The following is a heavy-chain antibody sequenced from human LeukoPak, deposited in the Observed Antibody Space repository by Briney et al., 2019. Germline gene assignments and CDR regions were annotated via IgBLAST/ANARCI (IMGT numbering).Heavy chain of an antibody. Sequence: GGSLRLSCAASGFTFSSYAMHWVRQAPGKGLEWVAVILYDGSNKYYADSVEGRFTISRDNSKNTLYLQMNSLRAEDTAVYYCARAIGYSYGYFDYWGQGTLVTVSS. J-gene: IGHJ4*02. CDR1: GFTFSSYA. V-gene: IGHV3-30*04. CDR3: ARAIGYSYGYFDY. D-gene: IGHD5-18*01. CDR2: ILYDGSNK.